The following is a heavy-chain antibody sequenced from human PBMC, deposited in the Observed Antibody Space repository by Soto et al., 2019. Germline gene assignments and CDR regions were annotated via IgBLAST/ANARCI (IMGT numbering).Heavy chain of an antibody. V-gene: IGHV1-58*01. J-gene: IGHJ4*02. CDR1: GFTFTSSA. CDR2: IVVGSGNT. CDR3: AGARGHFWSGYYYHY. D-gene: IGHD3-3*02. Sequence: GSSVKVSCKASGFTFTSSAVQWVRQAHGQRLEWIGWIVVGSGNTNYAQKFQERVTITRDMSTSTAYMELSSLRSEDTAVYYCAGARGHFWSGYYYHYWGQGTMIIVAP.